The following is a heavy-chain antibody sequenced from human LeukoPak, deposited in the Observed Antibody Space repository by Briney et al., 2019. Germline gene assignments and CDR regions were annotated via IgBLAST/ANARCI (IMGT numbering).Heavy chain of an antibody. CDR2: ISWNSGSI. CDR1: GFTFDDYA. CDR3: ARNHFYYDSSGYYYVHYFDY. J-gene: IGHJ4*02. V-gene: IGHV3-9*01. D-gene: IGHD3-22*01. Sequence: GGSLRLSCAASGFTFDDYAMHWVRQAPGKGLEWVSGISWNSGSIGYADSVKGRFTISRDNAKNSLYLQMNSLRAEDTAVYYCARNHFYYDSSGYYYVHYFDYWGQGTLVTVSS.